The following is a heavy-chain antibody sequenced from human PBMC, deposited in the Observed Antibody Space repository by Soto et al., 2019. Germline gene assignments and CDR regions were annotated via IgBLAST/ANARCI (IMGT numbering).Heavy chain of an antibody. Sequence: PSETLSLTCTVSGGSISSYYWSWIRQPPGKGLEWIGYIYYSGSTNYNPSLKGRVTISVDTSKNQFSLKLSSVTAADTAVYYCARPHGGSSGWDNWFDPWGQGTLVTVSS. D-gene: IGHD6-25*01. CDR1: GGSISSYY. CDR3: ARPHGGSSGWDNWFDP. CDR2: IYYSGST. V-gene: IGHV4-59*01. J-gene: IGHJ5*02.